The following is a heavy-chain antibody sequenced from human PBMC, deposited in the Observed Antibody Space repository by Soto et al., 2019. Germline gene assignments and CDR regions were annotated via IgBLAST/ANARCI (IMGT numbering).Heavy chain of an antibody. D-gene: IGHD6-13*01. CDR1: GGTFSSYA. V-gene: IGHV1-69*13. CDR3: ARDEAAAGRYYYGMDV. J-gene: IGHJ6*02. CDR2: IIPIFGTA. Sequence: GASVKVSCKASGGTFSSYAISWVRQAPGQGLEWMGGIIPIFGTANYAQKFQGRVTITADESTSTAYMELSSLRSEDTAVYYCARDEAAAGRYYYGMDVWGQGTTVTVSS.